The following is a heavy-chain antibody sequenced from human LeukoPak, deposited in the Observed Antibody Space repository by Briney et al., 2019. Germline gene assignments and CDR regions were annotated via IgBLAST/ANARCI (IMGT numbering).Heavy chain of an antibody. CDR2: ISTSGDRT. D-gene: IGHD3-22*01. Sequence: GGSLRLSCAASGFTFSTYAMTWVRQAPGKGLEWVSGISTSGDRTYYADSVKGRFTISRDNSKNTLYLQMNSLRAEDTAVYYCAKERRITMIVVVIKESYFDYWGQGTLVTVSS. CDR1: GFTFSTYA. J-gene: IGHJ4*02. CDR3: AKERRITMIVVVIKESYFDY. V-gene: IGHV3-23*01.